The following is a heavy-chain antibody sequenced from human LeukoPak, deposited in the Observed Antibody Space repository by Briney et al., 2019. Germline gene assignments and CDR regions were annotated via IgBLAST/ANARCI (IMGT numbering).Heavy chain of an antibody. Sequence: ASVKVSCKASGYTFTGYYMHWVRQAPGQGLEWMGRINPNSGGTNYAQKFQGRVTMTRDTSISTAYMELSRLRSDDTAVYYCARSVLRYFDWPLSYWGQGTLVTVSS. D-gene: IGHD3-9*01. J-gene: IGHJ4*02. CDR1: GYTFTGYY. CDR2: INPNSGGT. V-gene: IGHV1-2*06. CDR3: ARSVLRYFDWPLSY.